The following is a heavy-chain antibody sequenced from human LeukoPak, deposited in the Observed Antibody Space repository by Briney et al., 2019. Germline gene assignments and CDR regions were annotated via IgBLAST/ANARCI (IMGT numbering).Heavy chain of an antibody. V-gene: IGHV3-23*01. Sequence: GGSLRLSCAASGFTFSSYAMSWVRQAPGKGLEWVSAISGSGGSTYYADSVKGRSTISRDNSKNTLYLQMNSLRAEDTAVYYCAKSLGELSFADYWGQGTLVTVSS. J-gene: IGHJ4*02. CDR1: GFTFSSYA. D-gene: IGHD3-16*02. CDR3: AKSLGELSFADY. CDR2: ISGSGGST.